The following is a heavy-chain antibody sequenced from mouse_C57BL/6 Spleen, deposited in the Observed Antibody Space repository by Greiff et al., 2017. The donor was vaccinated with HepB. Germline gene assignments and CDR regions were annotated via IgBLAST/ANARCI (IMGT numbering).Heavy chain of an antibody. J-gene: IGHJ4*01. Sequence: VMLVESGPGLVQPSQSLSITCTVSGFSLTSYGVHWVRQSPGKGLEWLGVIWRGGSTDYNAAFMSRLSITKDNSKSQVFFKMNSLQADDTAIYYCAKGRNYYGSDYYAMDYWGQGTSVTVSS. CDR1: GFSLTSYG. D-gene: IGHD1-1*01. CDR2: IWRGGST. V-gene: IGHV2-5*01. CDR3: AKGRNYYGSDYYAMDY.